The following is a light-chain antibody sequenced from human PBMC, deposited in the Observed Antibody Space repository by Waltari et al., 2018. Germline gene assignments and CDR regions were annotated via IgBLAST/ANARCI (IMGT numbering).Light chain of an antibody. Sequence: EIVLTQSPGTLSVSPGESATLSCRTSQSVDSFYISWYQQKPGQAPRLIILVAPSRATGVPDRFSGSGSGTHFTLTISRLEPEDFAVYYCQQYGAARYTFGPGTRLDLK. J-gene: IGKJ3*01. CDR2: VAP. CDR1: QSVDSFY. CDR3: QQYGAARYT. V-gene: IGKV3-20*01.